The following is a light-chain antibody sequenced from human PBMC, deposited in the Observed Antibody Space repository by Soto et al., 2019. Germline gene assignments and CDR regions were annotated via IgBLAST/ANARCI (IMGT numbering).Light chain of an antibody. CDR2: DAS. V-gene: IGKV1-33*01. CDR1: QDITNY. Sequence: DIQMTQSPSSLSASVGDRVTITCQASQDITNYLNWYQQKPGKAPKLLIDDASNLETGGPSRFSGSGSGTDFTWTISGLQPEGIATYYWRQFYNCPRTFGQETKVDIK. J-gene: IGKJ1*01. CDR3: RQFYNCPRT.